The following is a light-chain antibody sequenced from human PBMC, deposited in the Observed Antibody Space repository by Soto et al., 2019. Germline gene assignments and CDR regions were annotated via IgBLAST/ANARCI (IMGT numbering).Light chain of an antibody. CDR3: QQYASSPLT. CDR1: QSVGRNY. CDR2: GAS. Sequence: EIVLPQSPGTLTLSPGERATLSCRASQSVGRNYLAWYQQKPGQAPRLLLYGASSRATGIPERFSGSGSGTDLTHTLSRLVPEDFAVYYCQQYASSPLTFGGGTKLEIK. J-gene: IGKJ4*02. V-gene: IGKV3-20*01.